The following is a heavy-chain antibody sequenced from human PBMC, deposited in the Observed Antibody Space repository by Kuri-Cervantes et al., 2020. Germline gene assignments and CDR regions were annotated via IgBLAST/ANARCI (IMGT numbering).Heavy chain of an antibody. CDR3: ARSPGSGWSN. V-gene: IGHV4-59*12. D-gene: IGHD6-19*01. CDR1: GGSISSYY. CDR2: IYYSGST. J-gene: IGHJ4*02. Sequence: SETLSLTCTVSGGSISSYYWSWIRQPPGKGLEWIGYIYYSGSTYYNPSLKSRVTISVDTSKNQFSLKLSSVTAADTAVYYCARSPGSGWSNWGQGTLVTVSS.